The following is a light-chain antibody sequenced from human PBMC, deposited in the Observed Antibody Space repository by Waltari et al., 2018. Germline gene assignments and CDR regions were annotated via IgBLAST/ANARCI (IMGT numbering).Light chain of an antibody. V-gene: IGLV1-47*01. J-gene: IGLJ3*02. CDR1: SANIGCPY. CDR2: RNN. Sequence: QSVLTPPPPASGTPGPRVTGPCSGSSANIGCPYVYWYHQLPGTAPRLLIYRNNQRPAGVPDRFSGSKSGTSASLAISGLRSEDEADYYCATWDDSLSAWVFGGGTKLTVL. CDR3: ATWDDSLSAWV.